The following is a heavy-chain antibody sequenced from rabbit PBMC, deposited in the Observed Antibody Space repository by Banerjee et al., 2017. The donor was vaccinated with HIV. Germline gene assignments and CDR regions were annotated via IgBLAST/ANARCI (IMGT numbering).Heavy chain of an antibody. CDR2: IGTGSGGRS. Sequence: QSLEESGGDLVKPGASLTLTCTASGFSFSSSYWMCWVRQAPGKGLEWIGCIGTGSGGRSWYASWAKGRFTISKSSSTTVTLQMTGLTAADTATYFCARGGAPNNGYSGLWGPGTLVTVS. D-gene: IGHD7-1*01. CDR1: GFSFSSSYW. CDR3: ARGGAPNNGYSGL. V-gene: IGHV1S40*01. J-gene: IGHJ6*01.